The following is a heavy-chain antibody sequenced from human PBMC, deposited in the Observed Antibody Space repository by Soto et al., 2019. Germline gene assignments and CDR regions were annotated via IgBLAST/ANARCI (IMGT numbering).Heavy chain of an antibody. J-gene: IGHJ6*02. CDR2: IYYSGST. V-gene: IGHV4-39*02. CDR1: GGSISSSSYY. D-gene: IGHD1-20*01. CDR3: AKDEMVLRYNWNDVAMDV. Sequence: PSETLSLTCTVSGGSISSSSYYWGWIRQPPGKGLEWIGSIYYSGSTYYNPSLKSRVTISVDTSKNQFSLKLSSVTAADTAVYYCAKDEMVLRYNWNDVAMDVWGQGTTVT.